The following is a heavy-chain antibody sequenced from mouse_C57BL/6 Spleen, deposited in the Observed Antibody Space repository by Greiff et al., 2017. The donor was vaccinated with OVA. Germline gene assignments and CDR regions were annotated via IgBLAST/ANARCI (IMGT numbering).Heavy chain of an antibody. D-gene: IGHD1-1*01. Sequence: QVQLQQSGAELVRPGTSVKVSCKASGYAFTNYLIEWVKQRPGQGLEWIGVINPGSGGTNYNEKFKGKATLTADKSSSTAYMQLSSLTSEDSAVYVCAGGTTVPSLSAYWGQGTLVTVSA. J-gene: IGHJ3*01. CDR3: AGGTTVPSLSAY. CDR1: GYAFTNYL. CDR2: INPGSGGT. V-gene: IGHV1-54*01.